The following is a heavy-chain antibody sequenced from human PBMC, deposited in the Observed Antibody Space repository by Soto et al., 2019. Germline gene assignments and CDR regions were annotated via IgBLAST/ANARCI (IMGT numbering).Heavy chain of an antibody. D-gene: IGHD3-3*01. CDR3: AADWSNRPFDF. CDR1: GFTLTSAD. Sequence: QMQLMQSGPEVKKPGTSVKVSCKASGFTLTSADVQWVRQTRGQRLEWIGWIVGGSGSTNYAQQFQGRLAITRDMSTSTVYMELSSLRSEDTAVYYCAADWSNRPFDFWGQGNRVSVSS. J-gene: IGHJ4*02. CDR2: IVGGSGST. V-gene: IGHV1-58*01.